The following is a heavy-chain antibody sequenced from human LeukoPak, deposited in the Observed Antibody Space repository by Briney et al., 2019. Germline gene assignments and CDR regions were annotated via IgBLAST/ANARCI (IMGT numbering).Heavy chain of an antibody. CDR3: ATEMSRYAGMDV. CDR1: GVSFSNYY. J-gene: IGHJ6*02. CDR2: IYTSGST. V-gene: IGHV4-4*07. Sequence: SETLTLSCTVSGVSFSNYYMSWIRQAPGKGLEWIGRIYTSGSTNYNPSIESRVTMSVNTSKTQFSLKLSSMTAADTAVYYSATEMSRYAGMDVWGQGTTVTVSS. D-gene: IGHD2-8*01.